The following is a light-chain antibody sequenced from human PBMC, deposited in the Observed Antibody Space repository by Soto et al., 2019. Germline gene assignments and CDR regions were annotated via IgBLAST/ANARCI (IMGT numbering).Light chain of an antibody. J-gene: IGKJ1*01. V-gene: IGKV3-11*01. CDR1: QSVSTY. CDR2: DAS. Sequence: IVLTQSPATLSLSPGERATLSCRASQSVSTYLAWYQQKPGQAPRLLIYDASNRATGIPARFSGSGSGTDFTLTISSLEPEDFAVYYCQQYDKWPRTFGQGTKVDIK. CDR3: QQYDKWPRT.